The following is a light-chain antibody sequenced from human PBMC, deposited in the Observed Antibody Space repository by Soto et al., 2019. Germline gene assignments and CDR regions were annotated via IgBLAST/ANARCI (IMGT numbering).Light chain of an antibody. V-gene: IGKV1-27*01. CDR1: QGISTY. J-gene: IGKJ3*01. CDR3: QKHNGAPFT. Sequence: DIQMTQSPSSLSASIGDRATITCRASQGISTYLAWYQQKPGQDPKLLIYAASTLQSGVPSRFSGSGSGTDFTLTINNLQPEDVATYYCQKHNGAPFTFGPGTKVDIK. CDR2: AAS.